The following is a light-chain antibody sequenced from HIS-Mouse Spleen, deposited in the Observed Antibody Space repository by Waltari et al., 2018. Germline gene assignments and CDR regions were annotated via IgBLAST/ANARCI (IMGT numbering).Light chain of an antibody. J-gene: IGKJ3*01. V-gene: IGKV1-5*03. CDR2: KAS. Sequence: DIQMTQSPSTLSASVGDRVTITCRASQSISSWLAWYQQKPGKAPKLLIYKASSLESGVPSRFSGSGSVTEFTLTISSLQPDDFATYYCQQYNSYLFTFGPGTKVDIK. CDR1: QSISSW. CDR3: QQYNSYLFT.